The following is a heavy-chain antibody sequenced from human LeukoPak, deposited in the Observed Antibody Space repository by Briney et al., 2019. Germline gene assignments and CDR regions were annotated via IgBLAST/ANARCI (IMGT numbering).Heavy chain of an antibody. Sequence: PGGSLRLSCAASGFTFSSYSMNWVRQAPGKGLEWVSYISCSSSTIYYADSVKGRFTISRDNAKNSLYLQMNSLRAEDTAVYYCARDQKITMIVVADAFDIWGQGTMVTVSS. D-gene: IGHD3-22*01. CDR2: ISCSSSTI. CDR3: ARDQKITMIVVADAFDI. J-gene: IGHJ3*02. CDR1: GFTFSSYS. V-gene: IGHV3-48*04.